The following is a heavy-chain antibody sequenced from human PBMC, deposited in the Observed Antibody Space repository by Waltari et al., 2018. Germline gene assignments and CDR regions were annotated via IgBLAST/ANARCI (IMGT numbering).Heavy chain of an antibody. CDR1: GGSISSSNW. Sequence: QVQLQESGPGLVKPSGTLSLTCAVSGGSISSSNWWSWVSQPPGKGLEWIGEIYHSGRTNYNPSLKSRVTISVDKSKNQFSLKLSSVTAADTAVYYCARDPGYYGSVGAFDIWGQGTMVTVSS. J-gene: IGHJ3*02. D-gene: IGHD3-10*01. CDR2: IYHSGRT. V-gene: IGHV4-4*02. CDR3: ARDPGYYGSVGAFDI.